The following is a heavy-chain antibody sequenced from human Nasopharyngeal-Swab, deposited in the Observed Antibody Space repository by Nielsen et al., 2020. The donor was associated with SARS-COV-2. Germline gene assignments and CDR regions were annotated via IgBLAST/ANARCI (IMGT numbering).Heavy chain of an antibody. CDR1: GFNLGDYY. CDR3: VKEGDSSGYCGCYDI. V-gene: IGHV3-64D*06. J-gene: IGHJ3*02. CDR2: ISHDGGRT. Sequence: GESLKISCVASGFNLGDYYMDWVRQAPGKGPEFVSAISHDGGRTHYADSVKDRFIISRDNSKNTMDLQMTSLRVEDTAMYYCVKEGDSSGYCGCYDIWGQGTVVTVSP. D-gene: IGHD3-22*01.